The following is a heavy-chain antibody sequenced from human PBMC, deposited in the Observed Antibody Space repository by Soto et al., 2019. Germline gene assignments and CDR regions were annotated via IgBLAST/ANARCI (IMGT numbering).Heavy chain of an antibody. D-gene: IGHD6-13*01. CDR1: GFSFSSHG. J-gene: IGHJ6*02. Sequence: QVQLVESGGNVVQPGGSLRLSCAASGFSFSSHGMHWVRQAPGKGLEWVAHLWAGGNIRYYAYSVNGRFTISSDHSKNTLYLQMSRLGAEDTAGYYCTRDAQQLANYGMDVWGQGTTVTVSS. CDR2: LWAGGNIR. CDR3: TRDAQQLANYGMDV. V-gene: IGHV3-33*01.